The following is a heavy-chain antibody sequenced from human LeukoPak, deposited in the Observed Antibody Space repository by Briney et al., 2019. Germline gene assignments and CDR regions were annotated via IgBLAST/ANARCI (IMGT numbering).Heavy chain of an antibody. D-gene: IGHD2-15*01. J-gene: IGHJ4*02. CDR1: GYTFTGYY. Sequence: GASVKVSCKASGYTFTGYYMHWVRQAPGQGLEWMGWINPNSGGTNYAQKFQGRVTMTRDTSISTAYMELSRLRSDDTAVYYCASSPAGYCSGGSCYYFDYWGQGTLVTVSS. CDR3: ASSPAGYCSGGSCYYFDY. CDR2: INPNSGGT. V-gene: IGHV1-2*02.